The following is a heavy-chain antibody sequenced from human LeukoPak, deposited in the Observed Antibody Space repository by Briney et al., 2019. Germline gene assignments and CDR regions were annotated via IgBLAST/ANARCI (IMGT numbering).Heavy chain of an antibody. CDR3: ARRYYDFWSGYSYYFDY. D-gene: IGHD3-3*01. CDR1: GFTFSSYG. J-gene: IGHJ4*02. Sequence: GGSLRLSCAASGFTFSSYGMHWVRQAPGKGLEWVAVISYDGSNKYNEDSVKGRFTISRDNSKNTLYLQMNSLRAEDTAVYYCARRYYDFWSGYSYYFDYWGQGTLVTVSS. CDR2: ISYDGSNK. V-gene: IGHV3-30*03.